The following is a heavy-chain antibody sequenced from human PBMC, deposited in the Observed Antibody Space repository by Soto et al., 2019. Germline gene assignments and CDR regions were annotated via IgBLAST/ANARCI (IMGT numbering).Heavy chain of an antibody. CDR2: MSAGGGTT. Sequence: EVQLLESGGGLVQPGGSLRLSCAASGFTFRSYAMSWVRQAPGKGPEWVSVMSAGGGTTYYAESVKGRFTISRDNSKKPLYRQMSSVRDEDAAVYYGAKKGPPRDAFDIWGQGTMVTVST. J-gene: IGHJ3*02. CDR3: AKKGPPRDAFDI. V-gene: IGHV3-23*01. CDR1: GFTFRSYA.